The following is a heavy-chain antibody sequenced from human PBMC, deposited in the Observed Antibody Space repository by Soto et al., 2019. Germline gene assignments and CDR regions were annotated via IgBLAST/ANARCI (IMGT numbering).Heavy chain of an antibody. J-gene: IGHJ6*02. Sequence: ASVKGSCKASGYTFTSYGISWVRQAPGQGLEWMGWISAYNGNTNYAQKLQGRVTMTTDTSTSTAYMELRSLRSDDTAVYYCARDGVAPYYYYGLAVWGQGTPVTXSS. CDR2: ISAYNGNT. V-gene: IGHV1-18*01. CDR1: GYTFTSYG. CDR3: ARDGVAPYYYYGLAV. D-gene: IGHD5-12*01.